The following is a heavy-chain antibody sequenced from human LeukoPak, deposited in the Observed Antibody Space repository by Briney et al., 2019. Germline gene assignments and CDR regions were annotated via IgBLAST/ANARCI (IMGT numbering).Heavy chain of an antibody. CDR2: INHSGST. V-gene: IGHV4-34*01. D-gene: IGHD6-19*01. J-gene: IGHJ4*02. Sequence: SETLSLTCAVYGGSFSGYYWSWIRQPPGKGLEWIGEINHSGSTNYNPSLKSRVTISVDTSKNQFSLKLSSVTAADTAVYYCARSVYFFGWYPARDYFDYWGQGTLVTVSS. CDR1: GGSFSGYY. CDR3: ARSVYFFGWYPARDYFDY.